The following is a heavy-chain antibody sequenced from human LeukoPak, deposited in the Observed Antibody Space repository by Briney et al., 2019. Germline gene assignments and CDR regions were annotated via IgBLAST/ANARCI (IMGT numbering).Heavy chain of an antibody. V-gene: IGHV4-34*01. CDR2: INHSGST. J-gene: IGHJ4*02. CDR1: GGSFSGYY. Sequence: PSETLSLTCAVYGGSFSGYYWSWIRQPPGKGLEWIGEINHSGSTNYNPSLKSRVTISVDKSKNQFSLKLSSVTAADTAVYYCARARTSCFDYWGQGTLVTVSS. CDR3: ARARTSCFDY. D-gene: IGHD2-2*01.